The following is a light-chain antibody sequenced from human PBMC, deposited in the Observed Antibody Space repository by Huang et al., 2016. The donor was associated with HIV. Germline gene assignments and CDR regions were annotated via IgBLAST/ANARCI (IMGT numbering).Light chain of an antibody. J-gene: IGKJ2*01. V-gene: IGKV3-20*01. CDR2: DAS. CDR3: QQYGSSPPYT. Sequence: EIVLTQSPGTLSFSPGERATLSCRASQSLSSRYVACYQQRPGQAPRLLIYDASTRATGIPVRFSCSGSGTDFTLTISRLEPEDLVVYYCQQYGSSPPYTFGQGTKLEIK. CDR1: QSLSSRY.